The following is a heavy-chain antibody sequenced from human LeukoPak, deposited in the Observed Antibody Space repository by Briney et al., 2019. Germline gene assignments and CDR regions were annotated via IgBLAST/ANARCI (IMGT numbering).Heavy chain of an antibody. V-gene: IGHV4-59*01. D-gene: IGHD1-26*01. J-gene: IGHJ4*02. CDR2: IYYSGST. CDR1: GDSITGYY. CDR3: TRYWEDNIRSFDY. Sequence: PSETLSLTCTVSGDSITGYYWSWLRQSPGKGLEWIGYIYYSGSTNYSPYRKSPVTISIDTSKHQFSMKLSSLTAADTAVYYCTRYWEDNIRSFDYWGQGNLVTVSS.